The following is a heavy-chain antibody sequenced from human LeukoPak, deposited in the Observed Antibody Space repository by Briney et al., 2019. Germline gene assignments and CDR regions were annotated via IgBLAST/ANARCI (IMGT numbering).Heavy chain of an antibody. CDR3: ATEGFYY. J-gene: IGHJ4*02. V-gene: IGHV3-23*01. CDR2: ISRSGDIT. CDR1: GAAFTKYG. Sequence: GGSLRLSCAASGAAFTKYGMKWVRQAAGAGLEYISGISRSGDITHYADSVKGRFAISRDNVQNTLYLQMNSLRADDTALYYCATEGFYYWGPGTQVTVSS.